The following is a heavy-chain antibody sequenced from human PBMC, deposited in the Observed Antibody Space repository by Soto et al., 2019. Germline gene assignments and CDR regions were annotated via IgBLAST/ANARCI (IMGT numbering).Heavy chain of an antibody. Sequence: GGSLRLSCAASGFTFRTHAMHWVRQAPGKGLEWVAVISYDGSDKFHADSVKGRFTISRDNSKNTMYLQMNSLRVEDTAVYYCTRESSAYYCDFWGQGALVTVSS. V-gene: IGHV3-30-3*01. CDR1: GFTFRTHA. CDR2: ISYDGSDK. J-gene: IGHJ4*02. CDR3: TRESSAYYCDF. D-gene: IGHD3-3*01.